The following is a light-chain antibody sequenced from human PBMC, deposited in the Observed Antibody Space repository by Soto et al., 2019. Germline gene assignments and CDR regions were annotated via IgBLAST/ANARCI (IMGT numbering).Light chain of an antibody. V-gene: IGLV2-14*01. CDR1: SSDVGGYSY. Sequence: QSALTQPASVSGSPGQSITMSCTGTSSDVGGYSYVSWYQQHPDKAPKLMIYEVSNRPSGVSNRFSGSKSGDTASLTISGLKAEDEADYYCSSYTSSSTPYVFGTGTKVTVL. CDR2: EVS. CDR3: SSYTSSSTPYV. J-gene: IGLJ1*01.